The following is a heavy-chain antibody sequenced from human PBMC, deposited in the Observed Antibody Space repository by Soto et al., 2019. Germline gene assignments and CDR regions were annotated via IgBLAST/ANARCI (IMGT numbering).Heavy chain of an antibody. D-gene: IGHD3-16*02. V-gene: IGHV4-30-2*01. CDR2: ISHSGST. CDR1: GGSITSENYS. J-gene: IGHJ3*02. Sequence: PSETLSLTCTVSGGSITSENYSWSWIRQPPGKGLEWIGYISHSGSTYYNPSLKSRVTISVDKSKNQFSLKLSSVTAADTAVYYCARDAWELSGPGTFDIWSQGTMVTVSS. CDR3: ARDAWELSGPGTFDI.